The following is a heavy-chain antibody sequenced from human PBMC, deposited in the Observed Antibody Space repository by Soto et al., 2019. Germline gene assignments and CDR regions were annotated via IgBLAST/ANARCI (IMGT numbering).Heavy chain of an antibody. V-gene: IGHV3-21*01. Sequence: GGSLRLSCAAPGFTFSRYSMNWVRQAPGKGLEWVSSISSNSDYIYYADSVKGRFTISRDNAKNSVSLQMNSLRAEDTAMYYCATGCRATVTPYWGRGTLVTVSS. J-gene: IGHJ4*02. CDR2: ISSNSDYI. CDR3: ATGCRATVTPY. CDR1: GFTFSRYS. D-gene: IGHD2-2*01.